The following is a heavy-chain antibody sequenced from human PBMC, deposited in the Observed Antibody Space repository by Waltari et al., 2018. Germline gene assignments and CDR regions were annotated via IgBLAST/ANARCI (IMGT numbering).Heavy chain of an antibody. CDR1: GFTSSSYS. CDR2: ISSSSSYI. Sequence: EVQLVESGGGLVKPGGSLRLSCAASGFTSSSYSMNWVRQAPGKGLEWVSSISSSSSYIYYADSVKGRFTISRDNAKNSLYLQMNSLRAEDTAVYYCARSVDTAMVNDYWGQGTLVTVSS. CDR3: ARSVDTAMVNDY. V-gene: IGHV3-21*01. D-gene: IGHD5-18*01. J-gene: IGHJ4*02.